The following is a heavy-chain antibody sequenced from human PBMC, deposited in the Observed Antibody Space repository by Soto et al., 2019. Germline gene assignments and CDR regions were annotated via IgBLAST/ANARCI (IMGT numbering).Heavy chain of an antibody. D-gene: IGHD5-18*01. CDR3: TTERYSNGYYGMDV. Sequence: EVQLVESGGGLVKPGGSLRLSCAASGFTFRNAWMSWVRQARGKGLEWVGRVKIKTDGGTTEYAAPVKDRFTISRDDSKNTLYLQMNSLKTEDTAVYYCTTERYSNGYYGMDVWGQGTTVTVSS. CDR2: VKIKTDGGTT. J-gene: IGHJ6*02. CDR1: GFTFRNAW. V-gene: IGHV3-15*01.